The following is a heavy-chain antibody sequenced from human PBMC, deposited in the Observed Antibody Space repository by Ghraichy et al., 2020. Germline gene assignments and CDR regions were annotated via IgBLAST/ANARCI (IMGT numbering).Heavy chain of an antibody. J-gene: IGHJ6*02. CDR2: IHYRGST. Sequence: SQTLSLTCTVSGGSITGTVYYWGWVRQPPGKGLEWIGAIHYRGSTQYNPSLKSRVTISADTSKNQFSLKLNSVTAADTAVYYCARVRCGSGNYYFYYYGMDVCGQGRTVTVYS. V-gene: IGHV4-39*01. CDR1: GGSITGTVYY. D-gene: IGHD3-10*01. CDR3: ARVRCGSGNYYFYYYGMDV.